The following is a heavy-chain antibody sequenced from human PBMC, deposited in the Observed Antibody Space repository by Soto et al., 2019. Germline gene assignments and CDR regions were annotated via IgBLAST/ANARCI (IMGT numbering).Heavy chain of an antibody. CDR1: GGSITSITNHY. V-gene: IGHV4-59*08. J-gene: IGHJ6*02. CDR3: ATQGFGTLHGLVDV. CDR2: ISYSGHT. Sequence: QVRLQESGPGLVKPSETLSLTYTVSGGSITSITNHYCSWIRQPPGKGLEWIGYISYSGHTSYNPSLTSRVILSVDTSKNQVSLNLASVTAADTAVYYCATQGFGTLHGLVDVWGQGTTVTVSS. D-gene: IGHD1-7*01.